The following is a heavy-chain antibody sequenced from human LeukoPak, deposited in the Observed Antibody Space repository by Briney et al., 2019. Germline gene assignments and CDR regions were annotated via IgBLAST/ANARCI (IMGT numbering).Heavy chain of an antibody. CDR3: ARDGGWGYYDL. D-gene: IGHD3-16*01. V-gene: IGHV3-7*01. CDR1: GFTFSISW. CDR2: IDKHGSGK. J-gene: IGHJ4*02. Sequence: PGGSLRLSCVASGFTFSISWATWVRQAPGKGLEWVANIDKHGSGKYYIDSVKGRFAISRDYASNSVFLQMSSLRAEDTSVYYCARDGGWGYYDLWGQGTPVTVSS.